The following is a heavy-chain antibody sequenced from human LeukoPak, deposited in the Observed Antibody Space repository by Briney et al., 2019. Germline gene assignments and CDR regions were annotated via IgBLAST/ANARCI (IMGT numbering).Heavy chain of an antibody. Sequence: ASVKVSCKASGYTFTAYYIHWVRQAPGQGLEWMGWINPYGGGTNYAQKFQGRVTMTGATSINTVYMELSRLRYDDTAVFYCARGNYWNWFDPWGPGTLVTVSS. CDR2: INPYGGGT. CDR1: GYTFTAYY. J-gene: IGHJ5*02. CDR3: ARGNYWNWFDP. D-gene: IGHD1-7*01. V-gene: IGHV1-2*02.